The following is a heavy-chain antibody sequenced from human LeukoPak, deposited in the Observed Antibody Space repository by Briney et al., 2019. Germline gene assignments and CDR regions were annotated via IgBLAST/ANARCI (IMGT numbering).Heavy chain of an antibody. CDR1: GGSISSYY. D-gene: IGHD3-22*01. V-gene: IGHV4-59*01. Sequence: SETLSLTCTVSGGSISSYYWSWIRQPPGKGLEWIGYIYYSGSTNYNPSLKSRVTISVDTSKNQFSLKLSSVTAADTAVYYCARVGGPHGSMIVVDWYFDLWGRGTLVTVSS. CDR3: ARVGGPHGSMIVVDWYFDL. J-gene: IGHJ2*01. CDR2: IYYSGST.